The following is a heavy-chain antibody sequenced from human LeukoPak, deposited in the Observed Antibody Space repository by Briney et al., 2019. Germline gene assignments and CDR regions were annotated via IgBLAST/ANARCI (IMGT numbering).Heavy chain of an antibody. CDR3: AREAMTTVTTTDYYYMDV. CDR1: GGTFISYA. J-gene: IGHJ6*03. D-gene: IGHD4-17*01. V-gene: IGHV1-69*05. CDR2: IIPIFGTA. Sequence: SVKVSCKASGGTFISYAISWVRQAPGQGLEWMGGIIPIFGTANYAQKFQGRVTMTRDTSISTAYMELSRLRSDDTAVYYCAREAMTTVTTTDYYYMDVWGKGTTVTISS.